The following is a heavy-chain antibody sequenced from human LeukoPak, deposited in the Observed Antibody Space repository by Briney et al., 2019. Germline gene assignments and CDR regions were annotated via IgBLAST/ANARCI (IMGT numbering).Heavy chain of an antibody. Sequence: KPSETLSLTCTVSGGSISSYYWTWIRQPPGEGLEWIGYIYYSGSTNYNPSLRSRVTISLDTSKNQFSLKLSSVTAADTAVYYCATRYYDILTGYYYFDYWGQGTLVTVSS. D-gene: IGHD3-9*01. J-gene: IGHJ4*02. V-gene: IGHV4-59*08. CDR1: GGSISSYY. CDR3: ATRYYDILTGYYYFDY. CDR2: IYYSGST.